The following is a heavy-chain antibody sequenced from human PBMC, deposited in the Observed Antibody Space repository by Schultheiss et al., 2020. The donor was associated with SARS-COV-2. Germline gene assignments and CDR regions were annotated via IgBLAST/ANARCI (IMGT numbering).Heavy chain of an antibody. J-gene: IGHJ4*02. V-gene: IGHV4-4*07. D-gene: IGHD1-14*01. CDR2: IYTSGST. Sequence: SQTLSLTCSVSAGSISGYYWSWIRQPPGKGLEWIGRIYTSGSTNYNPSLKSRVTISVDTSKSQFSLKLSSVTAADTAVYYCARDPGGGFSYFHYWGQGTLVTVSS. CDR3: ARDPGGGFSYFHY. CDR1: AGSISGYY.